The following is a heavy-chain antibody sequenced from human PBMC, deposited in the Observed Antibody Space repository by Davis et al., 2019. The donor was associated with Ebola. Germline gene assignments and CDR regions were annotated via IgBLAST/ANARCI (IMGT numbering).Heavy chain of an antibody. CDR2: ISSSDSAI. Sequence: GESLKISCTASGFTFSSYSMNWVRQAPGKGLEWISYISSSDSAIYYADSVKGRFTISRDNARNSLYLQMSSLRAEDTAVYYCARDHKWGFDYWGQGALATVSS. D-gene: IGHD7-27*01. CDR3: ARDHKWGFDY. V-gene: IGHV3-48*04. CDR1: GFTFSSYS. J-gene: IGHJ4*02.